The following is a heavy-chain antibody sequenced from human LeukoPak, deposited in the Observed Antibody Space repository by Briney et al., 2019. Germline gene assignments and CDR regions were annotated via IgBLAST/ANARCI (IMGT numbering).Heavy chain of an antibody. CDR3: TTLVVVITGGDY. CDR1: GFTFSNAW. Sequence: GRSLRLFRAASGFTFSNAWMSWVRQAPGKGREWGGRIKSKTDGGKTDYAAPVKGRYTISRDDSKSTLYLQMNSLKTEDTAVCYCTTLVVVITGGDYWGQGTLVTVSS. V-gene: IGHV3-15*01. J-gene: IGHJ4*02. D-gene: IGHD3-22*01. CDR2: IKSKTDGGKT.